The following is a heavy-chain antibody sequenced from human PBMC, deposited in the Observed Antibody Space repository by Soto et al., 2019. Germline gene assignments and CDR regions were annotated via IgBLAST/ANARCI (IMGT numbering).Heavy chain of an antibody. V-gene: IGHV3-23*01. Sequence: EVQLLESGGGLVQPGGSLRLSCAASGFTFGNYAMIWVRQAPGKGLEWVSTISGGGDGTYYADSVRGRFTISRENSRNTVYLQMNSLRAEDKDVYYCAKKGLGSLATYCSTGDCHYAFDIWGQGTMVTVSS. CDR2: ISGGGDGT. CDR1: GFTFGNYA. J-gene: IGHJ3*02. CDR3: AKKGLGSLATYCSTGDCHYAFDI. D-gene: IGHD2-15*01.